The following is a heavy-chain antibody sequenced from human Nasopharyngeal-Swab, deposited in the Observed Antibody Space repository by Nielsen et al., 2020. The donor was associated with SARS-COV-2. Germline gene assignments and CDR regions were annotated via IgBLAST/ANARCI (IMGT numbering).Heavy chain of an antibody. D-gene: IGHD2-21*01. J-gene: IGHJ6*02. Sequence: GGSLRLSCAASGFTFSSYAMSWVRQAPGKGLEWVSITSGSGDTTYYADSVKDRFTISRDNSKNTLYLQTNSLRVEDTAVYYCAKAPYLRGLDVWGQGTTVTRLL. CDR2: TSGSGDTT. CDR1: GFTFSSYA. CDR3: AKAPYLRGLDV. V-gene: IGHV3-23*01.